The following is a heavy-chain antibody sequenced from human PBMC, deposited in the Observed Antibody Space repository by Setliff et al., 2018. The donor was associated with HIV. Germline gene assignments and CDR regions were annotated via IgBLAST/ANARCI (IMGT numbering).Heavy chain of an antibody. D-gene: IGHD3-3*01. CDR2: INHSGST. J-gene: IGHJ5*02. CDR1: GGSFSGYY. Sequence: KPSETLSLTCAVYGGSFSGYYWSWIRQPPGKGLEWIGEINHSGSTNYNPSLKSRVTISVDTSKNQFSLQLNSVTAADTAVYYCARRRSGPQGWLLSNWFDAWGQGTLVTVSS. V-gene: IGHV4-34*01. CDR3: ARRRSGPQGWLLSNWFDA.